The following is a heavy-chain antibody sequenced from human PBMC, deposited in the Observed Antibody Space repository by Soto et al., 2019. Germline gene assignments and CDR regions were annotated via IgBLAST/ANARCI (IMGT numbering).Heavy chain of an antibody. V-gene: IGHV3-7*01. CDR1: GFTFSDSW. CDR3: ARAALRIRKTVTKYDY. CDR2: IKQDGSEK. Sequence: EVQLVESGGGLVQPGGSLRLSCAASGFTFSDSWMIWVRQAPGKGLEWVATIKQDGSEKYYVDSVKGRFTISRDNAKNSLYLQMNSLRGEDAAVYYCARAALRIRKTVTKYDYLGQGTLVTVSS. J-gene: IGHJ4*02. D-gene: IGHD4-4*01.